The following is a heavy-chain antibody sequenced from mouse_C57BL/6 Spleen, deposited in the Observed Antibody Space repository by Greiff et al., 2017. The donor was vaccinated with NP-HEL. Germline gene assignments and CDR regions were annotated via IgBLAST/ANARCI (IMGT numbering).Heavy chain of an antibody. CDR1: GYAFSSSW. D-gene: IGHD4-1*01. CDR3: ARSANGDVDFDY. Sequence: QVQLQQSGPELVKPGASVKISCKASGYAFSSSWMNWVKQRPGKGLEWIGRIYPGDGDTNYNGKFKGKATLTADKSASTAYMQLSSLTSEDSAVYFCARSANGDVDFDYWGQGTTLTVSS. J-gene: IGHJ2*01. V-gene: IGHV1-82*01. CDR2: IYPGDGDT.